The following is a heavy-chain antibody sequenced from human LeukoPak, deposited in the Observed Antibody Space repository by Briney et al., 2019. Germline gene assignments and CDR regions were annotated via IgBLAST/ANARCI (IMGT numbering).Heavy chain of an antibody. CDR2: ISYDGSNK. D-gene: IGHD4-17*01. V-gene: IGHV3-30*18. CDR1: GFTFSSYG. CDR3: AKEGGDDYGDYGDLWYYY. Sequence: GGSLRLSCAASGFTFSSYGMHWVRQAPGKGLEWVAVISYDGSNKYYADSVKGRFTISRDNSKNTLYLQMNSLRADDTAVYYCAKEGGDDYGDYGDLWYYYWGQGTLVTVSS. J-gene: IGHJ4*02.